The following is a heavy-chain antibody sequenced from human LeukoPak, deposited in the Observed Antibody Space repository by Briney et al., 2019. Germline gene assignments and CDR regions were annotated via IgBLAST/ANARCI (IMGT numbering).Heavy chain of an antibody. CDR3: ARRAGAYSHPYDY. Sequence: GGSLRLSCAASGFSFDDYSMHWVRQGPGKSLEWVSVISWDGTRTYYADSVKGRFTVSRDNSKNTLYLQMNSLRAEDTAVYYCARRAGAYSHPYDYWGQGTLVTVSS. J-gene: IGHJ4*02. V-gene: IGHV3-43*01. CDR1: GFSFDDYS. D-gene: IGHD4/OR15-4a*01. CDR2: ISWDGTRT.